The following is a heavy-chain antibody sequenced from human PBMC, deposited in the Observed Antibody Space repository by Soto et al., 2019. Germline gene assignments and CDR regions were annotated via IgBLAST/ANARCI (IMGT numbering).Heavy chain of an antibody. CDR3: ARAGFWGYDAFDI. J-gene: IGHJ3*02. CDR1: GFTFSSHA. CDR2: ISGSGGST. D-gene: IGHD3-10*01. V-gene: IGHV3-23*01. Sequence: PGRSLRLSCAASGFTFSSHAMSWVRQAPGKGLEWVSAISGSGGSTYYADSVKGRFTISRDNTKNTLYLQMNSLRAEDTAVYYCARAGFWGYDAFDIWGQGTMVTVSS.